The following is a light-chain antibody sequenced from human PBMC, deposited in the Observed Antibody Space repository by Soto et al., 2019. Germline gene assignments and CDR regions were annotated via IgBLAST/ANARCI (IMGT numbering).Light chain of an antibody. J-gene: IGLJ1*01. Sequence: QSVLTQPASVSGCPGQSITISCTGTSSDVANYNLVSWYQQHPGKAPRLMIYEGSERPSGVSNRFSGPKSGNTASLTISGLQAEDEFVNYGALYAVSSIFRYVFVTGTKVTVL. CDR1: SSDVANYNL. CDR2: EGS. CDR3: ALYAVSSIFRYV. V-gene: IGLV2-23*03.